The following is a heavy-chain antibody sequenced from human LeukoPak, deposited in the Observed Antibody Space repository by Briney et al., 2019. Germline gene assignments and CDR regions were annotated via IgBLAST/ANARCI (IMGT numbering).Heavy chain of an antibody. Sequence: SETLSLTCTVSGGSISSSSYFWGWLRQPPGRGREWIGSIYYSGSTYYNPALKSRLTLSVDTSKHQFSLKLSSVAAADTAVYYCARHPLTGDEVRYYYGMDVWGQGTTVTVSS. CDR3: ARHPLTGDEVRYYYGMDV. CDR1: GGSISSSSYF. D-gene: IGHD7-27*01. V-gene: IGHV4-39*01. J-gene: IGHJ6*02. CDR2: IYYSGST.